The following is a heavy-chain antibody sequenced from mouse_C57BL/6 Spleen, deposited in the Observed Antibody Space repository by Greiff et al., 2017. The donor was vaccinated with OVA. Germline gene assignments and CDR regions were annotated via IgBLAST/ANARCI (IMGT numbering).Heavy chain of an antibody. J-gene: IGHJ4*01. Sequence: VKLQESGAELVRPGASVTLSCKASGYTFTDYEMHWVKQTPVHGLEWIGAIDPETGGTAYNQKFKGKAILTADKSSSTAYMELRSLTSEDSAVYYCTRGGLGGYAMDYWGQGTSVTVSS. CDR2: IDPETGGT. CDR1: GYTFTDYE. D-gene: IGHD2-4*01. CDR3: TRGGLGGYAMDY. V-gene: IGHV1-15*01.